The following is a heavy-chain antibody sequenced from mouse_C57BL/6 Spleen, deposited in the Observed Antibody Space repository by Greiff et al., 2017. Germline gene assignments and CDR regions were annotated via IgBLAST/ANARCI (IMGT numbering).Heavy chain of an antibody. Sequence: VQRVESGAELARPGASVKLSCKASGYTFTSYGIRWVKPRTGQGLEWIGEIYPRSGNTSYNEKFKGKAPLTADKSYSTAYMELRSLTSEDSAVYYWARNNYARIDYGGKGTSVTVSS. CDR3: ARNNYARIDY. J-gene: IGHJ4*01. CDR2: IYPRSGNT. CDR1: GYTFTSYG. D-gene: IGHD1-3*01. V-gene: IGHV1-81*01.